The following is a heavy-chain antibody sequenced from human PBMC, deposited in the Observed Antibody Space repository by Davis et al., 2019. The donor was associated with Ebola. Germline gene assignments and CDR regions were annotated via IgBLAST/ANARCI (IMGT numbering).Heavy chain of an antibody. CDR3: ARGGRYSGSYKAN. CDR1: GYTFTSYD. J-gene: IGHJ4*02. CDR2: MNPNSGNT. V-gene: IGHV1-8*01. Sequence: ASVKVSCKASGYTFTSYDINWVRQATGQGLEWMGWMNPNSGNTGYAQKFQGRVTITADESTSTAYMELSSLRSEDTAVYYCARGGRYSGSYKANWGQGTLVTVSS. D-gene: IGHD1-26*01.